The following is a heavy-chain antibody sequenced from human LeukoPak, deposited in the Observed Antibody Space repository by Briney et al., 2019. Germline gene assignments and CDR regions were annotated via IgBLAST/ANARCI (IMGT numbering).Heavy chain of an antibody. Sequence: ASVKVSCKASGYTFTSYYMHWVRQAPGQGLEWMGIINPSGGSTSYAQKFQGRVTMTRDMSTSTVYMELSSLRSEDTAVYYCARVLTHHSSGYTFDYWGQGTLVTVSS. CDR1: GYTFTSYY. D-gene: IGHD3-22*01. CDR3: ARVLTHHSSGYTFDY. J-gene: IGHJ4*02. V-gene: IGHV1-46*01. CDR2: INPSGGST.